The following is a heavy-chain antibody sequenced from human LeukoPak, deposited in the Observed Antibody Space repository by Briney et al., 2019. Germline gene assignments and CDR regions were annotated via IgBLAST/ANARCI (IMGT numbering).Heavy chain of an antibody. CDR2: ISAYNDNT. J-gene: IGHJ4*02. CDR3: ARGGRYGGYYGLDY. V-gene: IGHV1-18*01. Sequence: ASVKVSCKASGYTFTSYAINWVRQAPGQGLEWVGWISAYNDNTHYAQKLQGRVTMTTDTSTTTDTSTSTTYMELRSLTSDDTAMCYCARGGRYGGYYGLDYWGQGTLVTVSS. CDR1: GYTFTSYA. D-gene: IGHD4-23*01.